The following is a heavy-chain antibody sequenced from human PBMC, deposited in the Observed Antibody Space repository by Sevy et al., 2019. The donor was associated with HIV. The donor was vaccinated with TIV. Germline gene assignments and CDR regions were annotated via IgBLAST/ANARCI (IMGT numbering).Heavy chain of an antibody. D-gene: IGHD3-3*01. CDR2: INPNSGDT. V-gene: IGHV1-2*02. Sequence: ASVKVSCKASGNTFTVYFVYWVRQAPGQGLEWMGWINPNSGDTNYAQNFQGRVTMTSDASISTACMELSSLTSDDTAVYYCARGVTIFGVDYYFQHWGQGALVTVSS. CDR1: GNTFTVYF. CDR3: ARGVTIFGVDYYFQH. J-gene: IGHJ1*01.